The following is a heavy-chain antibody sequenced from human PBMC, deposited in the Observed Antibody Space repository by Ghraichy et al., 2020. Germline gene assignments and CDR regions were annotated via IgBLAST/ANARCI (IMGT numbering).Heavy chain of an antibody. J-gene: IGHJ3*02. CDR3: ARVDTAEGSAFDI. D-gene: IGHD5-18*01. CDR1: GGSISSYY. V-gene: IGHV4-59*01. Sequence: SETLSLTCTVSGGSISSYYWSWIRQPPGKGLEWIGYIYYSGSTNYNPSLKSRVTISVDTSKNQFSLKLSSVTAADTAVYYCARVDTAEGSAFDIWGQGTMVTVSS. CDR2: IYYSGST.